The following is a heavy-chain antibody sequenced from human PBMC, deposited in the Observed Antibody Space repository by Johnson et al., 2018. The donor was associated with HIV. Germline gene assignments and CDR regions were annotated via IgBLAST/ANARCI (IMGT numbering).Heavy chain of an antibody. Sequence: VQLVESGGGLVQRGGSLRLSCAASGFTLSNYWMSWVRQAPGKGLEWVANINQDGSEKYFVDSVKGRFTISRDNAKNSLYLQMNSLRVEDTAVYYCARDPITPYERGPDAFDIWGQGTMVTVSS. D-gene: IGHD2-21*01. CDR2: INQDGSEK. CDR3: ARDPITPYERGPDAFDI. J-gene: IGHJ3*02. V-gene: IGHV3-7*05. CDR1: GFTLSNYW.